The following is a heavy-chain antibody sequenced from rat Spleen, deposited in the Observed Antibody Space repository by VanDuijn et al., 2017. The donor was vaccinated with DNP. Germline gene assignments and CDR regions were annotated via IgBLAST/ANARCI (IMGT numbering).Heavy chain of an antibody. CDR2: MWSGGST. Sequence: EVQLKESGPGLVQPSQTLSLTCTVSGFSLTDYSVHWVRQPPGKGLEWMGLMWSGGSTAYNSALKSRLSISRDTSKSQVFLKMTSLQTEETAIYYCTSYSSGDFHYWGQGVMVTVSS. D-gene: IGHD1-1*01. V-gene: IGHV2S63*01. J-gene: IGHJ2*01. CDR3: TSYSSGDFHY. CDR1: GFSLTDYS.